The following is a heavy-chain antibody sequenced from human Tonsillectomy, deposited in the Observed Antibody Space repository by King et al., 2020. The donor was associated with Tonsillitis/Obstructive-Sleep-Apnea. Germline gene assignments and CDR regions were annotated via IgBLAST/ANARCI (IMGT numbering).Heavy chain of an antibody. D-gene: IGHD3-9*01. CDR1: GYGFTSYW. V-gene: IGHV5-10-1*01. CDR2: IDPSDSYT. CDR3: ARRGGYDILTGYRLYYFDY. Sequence: EQLVQSGAEVKKPGESLRISCKGSGYGFTSYWISWVRQMPGKGLEWMGRIDPSDSYTNYSPSFQGHVTISADKSISTAYLQWSSLKASDTAMYYCARRGGYDILTGYRLYYFDYWGQGTLVTVSS. J-gene: IGHJ4*02.